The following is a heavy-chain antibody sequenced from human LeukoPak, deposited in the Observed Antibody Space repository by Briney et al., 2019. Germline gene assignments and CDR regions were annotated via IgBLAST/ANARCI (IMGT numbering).Heavy chain of an antibody. CDR3: ARAVAGRGDS. J-gene: IGHJ4*02. D-gene: IGHD6-19*01. CDR1: GFNSSSYV. CDR2: ISNDGNNI. Sequence: GGSLRLSCAASGFNSSSYVVHWVRQAPGKGLECVAVISNDGNNIHYVDSVKGRFTISRDNTKNTLYLQMNSLRAEDTAVYFCARAVAGRGDSWGQGTLVTVSS. V-gene: IGHV3-30-3*01.